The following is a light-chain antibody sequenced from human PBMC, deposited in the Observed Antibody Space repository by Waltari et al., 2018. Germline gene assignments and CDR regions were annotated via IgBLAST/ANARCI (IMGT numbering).Light chain of an antibody. J-gene: IGLJ3*02. CDR2: EVS. CDR1: SNDVGFYNY. V-gene: IGLV2-14*01. Sequence: QSALTQPASVSGSPGQSITISCTGTSNDVGFYNYVSWYQQHPGKPPQLMVYEVSYRPSGISNRFSCSKSGNTASLTSSGLQADDEADYYCSSYTRINTLMFGGGTKVTVL. CDR3: SSYTRINTLM.